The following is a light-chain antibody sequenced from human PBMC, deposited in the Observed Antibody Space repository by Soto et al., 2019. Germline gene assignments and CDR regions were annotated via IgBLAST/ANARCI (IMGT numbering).Light chain of an antibody. CDR3: QHYGNSPLT. Sequence: EIVLTQSPCTLALSPGEGAPLSCGACPSVSSRQLAWYQQKPGQAPRLLVYGASSRATGIPDRFSGSVSETDFTLSISRLEPEDFEVYYCQHYGNSPLTFGQGTRLEIK. J-gene: IGKJ5*01. CDR2: GAS. V-gene: IGKV3-20*01. CDR1: PSVSSRQ.